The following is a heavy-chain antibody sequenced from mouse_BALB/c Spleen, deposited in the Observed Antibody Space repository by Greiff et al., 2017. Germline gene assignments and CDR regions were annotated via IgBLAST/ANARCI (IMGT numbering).Heavy chain of an antibody. CDR3: ARERSSPYAMDY. CDR1: GFSLTSYG. J-gene: IGHJ4*01. D-gene: IGHD1-1*01. Sequence: VQGVESGPGLVAPSQSLSITCTVSGFSLTSYGVHWVRQPPGKGLEWLGVIWAGGSTNYNSALMSRLSISKDNSKSQVFLKMNSLQTDDTAMYYCARERSSPYAMDYWGQGTSVTVSS. V-gene: IGHV2-9*02. CDR2: IWAGGST.